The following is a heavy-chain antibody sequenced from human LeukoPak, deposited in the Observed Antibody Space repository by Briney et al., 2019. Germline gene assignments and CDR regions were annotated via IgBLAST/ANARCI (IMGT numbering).Heavy chain of an antibody. CDR3: AKDSVPDYLYDGFDY. Sequence: GGSLRLSCSASGFIFSDYAMRWVRQAPGKGLEYISAISSDGDRTYFTDSVKGRFTISRDNSKNMLFLQMSSLRAEDTAVYYCAKDSVPDYLYDGFDYWGQGTLVTVSS. J-gene: IGHJ4*02. V-gene: IGHV3-64D*06. CDR2: ISSDGDRT. CDR1: GFIFSDYA. D-gene: IGHD3-10*01.